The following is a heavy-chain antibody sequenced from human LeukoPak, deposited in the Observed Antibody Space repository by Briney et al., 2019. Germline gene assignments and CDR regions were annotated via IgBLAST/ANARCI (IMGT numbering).Heavy chain of an antibody. CDR3: ARAHIAAAVDYYYGMDV. D-gene: IGHD6-13*01. V-gene: IGHV3-21*01. J-gene: IGHJ6*02. Sequence: GSLRLSCAASGFTFSSYSMNWVRQAPGKGLEWVSSISSSSSYIYYADSVKGRFTISRDNAKNSLYLQMNSLRAEDTAVYYCARAHIAAAVDYYYGMDVWGQGTTVTVSS. CDR2: ISSSSSYI. CDR1: GFTFSSYS.